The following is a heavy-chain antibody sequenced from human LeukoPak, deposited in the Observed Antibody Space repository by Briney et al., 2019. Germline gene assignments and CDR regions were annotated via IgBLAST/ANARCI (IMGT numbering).Heavy chain of an antibody. D-gene: IGHD1-26*01. J-gene: IGHJ6*02. CDR3: AKRSGSYSPYYYYGMDV. Sequence: GSLRLSCAASGFTFSSYAMSWVRQAPGKGLEWVSAISGSGGSTYYADSVKGRFTISRDNSKNTLYLQMNSLRAEDTAVYYCAKRSGSYSPYYYYGMDVWGQGTTVTVSS. CDR1: GFTFSSYA. V-gene: IGHV3-23*01. CDR2: ISGSGGST.